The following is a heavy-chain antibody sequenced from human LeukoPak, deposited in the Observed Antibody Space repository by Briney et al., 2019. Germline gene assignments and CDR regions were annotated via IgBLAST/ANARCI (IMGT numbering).Heavy chain of an antibody. D-gene: IGHD3-16*01. J-gene: IGHJ4*02. V-gene: IGHV3-7*01. CDR3: ASDGGPFDH. Sequence: GGSLRLSCTASGIMFSGYWMSWVRQAPGKGLEWVANIKQQGTERYYVDSVKSRFTISRDDAKKSVYLQMNSLRAEDTAVYFCASDGGPFDHWGQGILVTVAS. CDR1: GIMFSGYW. CDR2: IKQQGTER.